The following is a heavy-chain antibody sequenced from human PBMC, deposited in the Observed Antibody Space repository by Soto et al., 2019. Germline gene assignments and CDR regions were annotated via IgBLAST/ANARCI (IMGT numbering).Heavy chain of an antibody. CDR2: IIPDSGAT. CDR1: GDSFTGYY. D-gene: IGHD2-8*02. CDR3: ARGGYGTGGYPFPYMDY. V-gene: IGHV1-2*02. Sequence: HEHLVQSVAEVKRPGAYLQVSCKASGDSFTGYYIHWVRQASGQGLEWMGWIIPDSGATNYAQNVQGRVTLTSDTSISTAAMDLTSLTSNDTAVYYCARGGYGTGGYPFPYMDYCGQGTLVIVSS. J-gene: IGHJ4*02.